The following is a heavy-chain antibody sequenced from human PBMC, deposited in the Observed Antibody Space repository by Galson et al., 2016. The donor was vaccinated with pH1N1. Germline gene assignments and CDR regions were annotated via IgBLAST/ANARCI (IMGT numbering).Heavy chain of an antibody. CDR3: ARHVALDPPVEYYYIDV. CDR1: GYGFPTSW. V-gene: IGHV5-51*01. D-gene: IGHD1-1*01. Sequence: QSGAEVKKLGESLKISCKGSGYGFPTSWIGWVRQMPGKGLEWMGSIYLDDSDTRYSPSFQGQVTISADKSIRTTYLQWSSLKASDTATYYCARHVALDPPVEYYYIDVWGKGTTVIVSS. J-gene: IGHJ6*03. CDR2: IYLDDSDT.